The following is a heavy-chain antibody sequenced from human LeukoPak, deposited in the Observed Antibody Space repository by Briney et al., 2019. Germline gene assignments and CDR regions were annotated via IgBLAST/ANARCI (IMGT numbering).Heavy chain of an antibody. CDR1: GGSICVYS. CDR3: ARGRYSSVLGGAFDI. D-gene: IGHD6-19*01. J-gene: IGHJ3*02. Sequence: SETLSPTCTVSGGSICVYSRSAICQPAGKGLEWIGRIYTSGSTNYNPSLKSRVTISVDTSKNKFSLKLSSVTAADTAVYYCARGRYSSVLGGAFDIWGQGTMVTVSS. CDR2: IYTSGST. V-gene: IGHV4-4*07.